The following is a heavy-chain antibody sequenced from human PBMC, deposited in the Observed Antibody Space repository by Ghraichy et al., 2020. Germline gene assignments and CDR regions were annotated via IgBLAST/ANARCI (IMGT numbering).Heavy chain of an antibody. V-gene: IGHV1-69*13. CDR3: ARVRITGTTFDY. D-gene: IGHD1-7*01. Sequence: SVKVSCKASGGTFSSYAISWVRQGPGQGLEWMGGIIPIFGTANYAQKFQGRVTITADESTSTAYMELSSLRSEDTAVYYCARVRITGTTFDYWGQGTLVTVSS. CDR1: GGTFSSYA. J-gene: IGHJ4*02. CDR2: IIPIFGTA.